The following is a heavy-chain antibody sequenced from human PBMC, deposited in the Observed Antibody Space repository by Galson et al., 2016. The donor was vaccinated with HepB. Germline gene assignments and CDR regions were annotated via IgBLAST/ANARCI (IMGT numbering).Heavy chain of an antibody. V-gene: IGHV4-34*01. D-gene: IGHD5-18*01. CDR3: ARGLVGTPMDTG. J-gene: IGHJ4*02. CDR1: GGSFSGDY. CDR2: INHSGST. Sequence: ETLSLTCAVHGGSFSGDYCSWIRQPPGKGLEWIGEINHSGSTNYNPSLKSRVTISVDTSKKQFSLKLSSVTTADTAVYYCARGLVGTPMDTGWGQGTLVTVSS.